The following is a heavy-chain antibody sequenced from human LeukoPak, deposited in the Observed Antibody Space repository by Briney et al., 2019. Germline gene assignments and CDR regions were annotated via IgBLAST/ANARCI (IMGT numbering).Heavy chain of an antibody. D-gene: IGHD3-22*01. CDR2: IRSKAYGGTT. V-gene: IGHV3-49*03. CDR1: GFTFGDYA. CDR3: TSQRLKDYYDSSGPVGY. J-gene: IGHJ4*02. Sequence: GGSLRLSCTASGFTFGDYAMSWFRQAPGKGLEWVGFIRSKAYGGTTEYAASVKGRFTISRDDSKSIAYLQMNSLKTEDTAVYYCTSQRLKDYYDSSGPVGYWGQGTLVTVSS.